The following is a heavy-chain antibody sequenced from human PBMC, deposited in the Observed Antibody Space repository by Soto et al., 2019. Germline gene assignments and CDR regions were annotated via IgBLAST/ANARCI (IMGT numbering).Heavy chain of an antibody. CDR3: AKDRGCSGGSCYPSEVSGDKRYNWNDVEWFDP. Sequence: GGSLRLSCAASGFTFSSYAMSWVRQAPGKGLEWVSAISGSGGSTYYADSVKGRFTISRDNSKNTLYLQMNSLRAEDTAVYYCAKDRGCSGGSCYPSEVSGDKRYNWNDVEWFDPWGQGTLVTVSS. D-gene: IGHD2-15*01. CDR2: ISGSGGST. J-gene: IGHJ5*02. V-gene: IGHV3-23*01. CDR1: GFTFSSYA.